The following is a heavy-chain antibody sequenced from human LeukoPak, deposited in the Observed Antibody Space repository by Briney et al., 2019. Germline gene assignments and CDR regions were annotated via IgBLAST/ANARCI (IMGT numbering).Heavy chain of an antibody. CDR3: ARGTKTLRFLES. J-gene: IGHJ4*02. CDR2: IIPILGIA. D-gene: IGHD3-3*01. Sequence: ASVKVSCKASGGTCSSYAISWVRQAPGQGLEWMGRIIPILGIANYAQKFQGRVTITADKSTSTAYMELSSLRSEDTVVYYCARGTKTLRFLESWGQGTLVTVSS. V-gene: IGHV1-69*04. CDR1: GGTCSSYA.